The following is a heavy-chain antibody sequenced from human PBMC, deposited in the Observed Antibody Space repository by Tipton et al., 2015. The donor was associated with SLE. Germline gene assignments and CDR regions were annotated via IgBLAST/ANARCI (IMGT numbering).Heavy chain of an antibody. J-gene: IGHJ3*02. CDR1: GFTFSSYA. D-gene: IGHD2-15*01. V-gene: IGHV3-21*03. CDR3: ARERYCSGGSCFRTFDI. Sequence: SLRLSCSASGFTFSSYAINWVRQAPGKGLEWVSSISSSSSYIYYADSVKGRFTISRDNAKNSLYLQMNSLRAEDTAVYYCARERYCSGGSCFRTFDIWSQGTRVTVS. CDR2: ISSSSSYI.